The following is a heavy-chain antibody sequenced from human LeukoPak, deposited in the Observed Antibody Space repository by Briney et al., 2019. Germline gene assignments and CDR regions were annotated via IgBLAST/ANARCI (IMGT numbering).Heavy chain of an antibody. CDR2: IRSQAYSGTT. CDR1: GFTFGYHA. J-gene: IGHJ4*02. V-gene: IGHV3-49*04. D-gene: IGHD5-18*01. CDR3: AKERTLRGTAMAHPFDY. Sequence: GGSLRLSCTASGFTFGYHAINWVRQAPGRGLEWVGFIRSQAYSGTTEYATSVKDRFTISRDDSKSIAYLQMNSLRAEDTAVYYCAKERTLRGTAMAHPFDYWGQGTLVTVSS.